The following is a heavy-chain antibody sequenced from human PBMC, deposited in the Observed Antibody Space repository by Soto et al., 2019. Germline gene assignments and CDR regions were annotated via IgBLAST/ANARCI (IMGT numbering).Heavy chain of an antibody. V-gene: IGHV4-61*01. CDR3: ARYPSVRYNYYGLDV. CDR1: GGSVSSGSYY. CDR2: ISYTGST. D-gene: IGHD3-10*01. J-gene: IGHJ6*02. Sequence: SETLSLTCTVSGGSVSSGSYYWSWIRQPPGKGLEWIGHISYTGSTDYNPSLKSRSIISVDTSKNQFSLNLDSVTAADTAVYYCARYPSVRYNYYGLDVWSQGTTVTVSS.